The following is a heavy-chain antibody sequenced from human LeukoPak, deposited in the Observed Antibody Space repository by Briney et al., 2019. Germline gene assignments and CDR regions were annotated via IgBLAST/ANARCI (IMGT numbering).Heavy chain of an antibody. J-gene: IGHJ4*02. CDR3: AKRRGEDYFDY. V-gene: IGHV3-30*02. D-gene: IGHD2-21*01. CDR2: IRYDGSNK. CDR1: GFTFSTFG. Sequence: GVSLRLSCAASGFTFSTFGMHWVRQAPGKGLEWVAFIRYDGSNKKYADAVTGRFTISRDNSKSTLYLQMNSLRPEDTAVYYCAKRRGEDYFDYWGQGTLVTVSS.